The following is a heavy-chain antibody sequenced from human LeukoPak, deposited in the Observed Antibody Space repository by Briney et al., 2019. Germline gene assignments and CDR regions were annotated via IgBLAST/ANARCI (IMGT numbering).Heavy chain of an antibody. J-gene: IGHJ4*02. D-gene: IGHD4-23*01. V-gene: IGHV4-4*02. Sequence: SETLSLTCAVSGGSISSSNWWSWVRQPPGKGLEWIGEIYHSGSTNYNPSLKSRVTISVDKSKNQFSLKLSSVTAADTAVYYCAGQTTVVTPYFDYWGQGTLVTVSS. CDR3: AGQTTVVTPYFDY. CDR1: GGSISSSNW. CDR2: IYHSGST.